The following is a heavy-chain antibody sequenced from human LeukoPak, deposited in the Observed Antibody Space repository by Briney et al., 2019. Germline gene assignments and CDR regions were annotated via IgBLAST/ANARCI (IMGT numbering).Heavy chain of an antibody. CDR1: GGSISSYY. J-gene: IGHJ3*02. D-gene: IGHD6-13*01. V-gene: IGHV4-4*07. Sequence: SETLSLTCTVSGGSISSYYWSWIRQPAGKGLEWIGRIYTSGSTNYNPSLKSRVTMSVDTSKNQFSLKLSSVTAADTAVYYCARGLEDSSSWDDAFDIWGQGTMVTVSS. CDR3: ARGLEDSSSWDDAFDI. CDR2: IYTSGST.